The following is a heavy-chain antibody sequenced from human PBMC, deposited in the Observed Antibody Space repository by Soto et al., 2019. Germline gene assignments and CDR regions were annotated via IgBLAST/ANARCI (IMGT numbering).Heavy chain of an antibody. J-gene: IGHJ4*02. Sequence: EVQLVESGGGLVQPGGSLRLSCEASGFTFSTFWMHWVRQAPGKGLVWVSRINSDGSSTNYADSVKGRVTISRDNAKTMLYLQMNSLRAEDTAVYYCARDFEYWGQGTLVTVSS. CDR2: INSDGSST. CDR3: ARDFEY. CDR1: GFTFSTFW. V-gene: IGHV3-74*01.